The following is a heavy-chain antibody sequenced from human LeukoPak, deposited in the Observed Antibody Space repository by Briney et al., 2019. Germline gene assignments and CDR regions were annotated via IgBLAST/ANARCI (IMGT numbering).Heavy chain of an antibody. J-gene: IGHJ4*02. D-gene: IGHD3-10*01. Sequence: GGSLRLSCAASGFTFSSYAMSWVRQAPGKGLEWVSAISGSGGSTYYADSVKGRFTISRGNSKNTLSLQMNSLRAEDAAVYYCAKSLWFGDLFPLREFDYWGQGTLVTVSS. CDR1: GFTFSSYA. CDR2: ISGSGGST. CDR3: AKSLWFGDLFPLREFDY. V-gene: IGHV3-23*01.